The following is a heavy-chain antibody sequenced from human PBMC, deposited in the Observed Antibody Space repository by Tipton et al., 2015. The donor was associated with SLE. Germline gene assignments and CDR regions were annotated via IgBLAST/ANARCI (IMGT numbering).Heavy chain of an antibody. CDR1: GFTFSDHY. CDR3: ATVHPSDY. J-gene: IGHJ4*02. V-gene: IGHV3-72*01. D-gene: IGHD3-10*02. CDR2: IRNKDNSYTT. Sequence: SLRLSCAASGFTFSDHYMDWVRQAPGKGLEWVDRIRNKDNSYTTEYAASVKGRFTISRDDSENSLYLQMNSLKTEDTAVYYCATVHPSDYWGQGTLVTVSS.